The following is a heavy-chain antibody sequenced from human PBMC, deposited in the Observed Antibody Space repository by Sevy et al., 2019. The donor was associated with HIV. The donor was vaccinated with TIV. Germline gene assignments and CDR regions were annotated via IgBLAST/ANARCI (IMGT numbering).Heavy chain of an antibody. CDR2: ISYDGSNK. CDR3: ARDIHGDPGGY. Sequence: GGSLRLSCAASGFTFSSYAMHWVRQAPGKGLEWVAVISYDGSNKYYADSVKGRFTISRDNSKNTLYLQMNSLRAEDTAVYYCARDIHGDPGGYWGQGTLVTVSS. V-gene: IGHV3-30-3*01. J-gene: IGHJ4*02. CDR1: GFTFSSYA. D-gene: IGHD3-10*01.